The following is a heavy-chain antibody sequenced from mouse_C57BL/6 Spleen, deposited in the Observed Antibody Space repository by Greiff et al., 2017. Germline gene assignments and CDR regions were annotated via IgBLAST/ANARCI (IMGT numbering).Heavy chain of an antibody. CDR2: IHPNSGST. J-gene: IGHJ4*01. V-gene: IGHV1-64*01. CDR3: ARRASKDYAMDY. D-gene: IGHD1-3*01. Sequence: VQLQQPGAELVKPGASVKLSCKASGYTFTSYWMHWVKQRPGQGLEWIGMIHPNSGSTNYNEKFKSKATLTVDKSSSTAYMQLSSLTSEDSAVYYCARRASKDYAMDYWGQGTSVTVSS. CDR1: GYTFTSYW.